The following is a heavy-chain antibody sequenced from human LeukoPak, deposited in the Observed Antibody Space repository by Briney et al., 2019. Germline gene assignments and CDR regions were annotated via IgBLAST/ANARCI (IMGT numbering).Heavy chain of an antibody. V-gene: IGHV4-59*01. CDR1: GFTFSDYY. D-gene: IGHD6-13*01. CDR2: INDRGST. CDR3: VRDSRYGSGWFEDGLDF. Sequence: GSLRLSCAASGFTFSDYYMSWIRQPPGQGLEWLGHINDRGSTNYNPSLQGRVTISIDTSKNQFSLKVNSVTAADTAVYYCVRDSRYGSGWFEDGLDFWGQGTTVTVSS. J-gene: IGHJ6*02.